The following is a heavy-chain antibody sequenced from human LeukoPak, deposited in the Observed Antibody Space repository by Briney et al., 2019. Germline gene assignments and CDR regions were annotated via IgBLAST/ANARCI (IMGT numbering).Heavy chain of an antibody. J-gene: IGHJ4*02. CDR3: AGYYYGTENYHNLPNFDY. CDR1: GGSFSTYY. D-gene: IGHD3-10*01. CDR2: IKHSGST. V-gene: IGHV4-34*01. Sequence: SETLSLTCAVYGGSFSTYYWSWIRHPPGKGLEWIGEIKHSGSTTYNPSLESRVTISIDTSKNQFSLKLSSVTAADTAVYYCAGYYYGTENYHNLPNFDYWGQGTLVTVSS.